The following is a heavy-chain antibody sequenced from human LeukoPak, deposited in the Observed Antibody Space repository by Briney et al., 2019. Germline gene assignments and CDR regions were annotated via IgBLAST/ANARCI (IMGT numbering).Heavy chain of an antibody. J-gene: IGHJ4*02. CDR1: GYTFTSYV. CDR3: ARDSYCSSTSCLWSY. D-gene: IGHD2-2*01. CDR2: INTKTGTP. V-gene: IGHV7-4-1*02. Sequence: ASVKVSCKASGYTFTSYVINWVRQAPGQGPEWMGWINTKTGTPTYAQGFTGRFVFSLDTSVSTAYLQISSLKAEDTAVYYCARDSYCSSTSCLWSYWGQGTLVTVSS.